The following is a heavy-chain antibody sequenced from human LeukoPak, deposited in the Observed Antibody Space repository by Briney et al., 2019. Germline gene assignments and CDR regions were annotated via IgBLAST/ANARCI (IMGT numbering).Heavy chain of an antibody. V-gene: IGHV4-39*07. D-gene: IGHD6-13*01. J-gene: IGHJ4*02. CDR3: ARDSHAWYGQYYFDF. Sequence: SETLSLTCTVSGGSIIDSSYYWGWIRQPPGKGLEWIGNIYYFGTTLHIPSLKSRVTMSVDTSKNQFSLKLSSVTAADTAVYYCARDSHAWYGQYYFDFWGQGALVTVSS. CDR1: GGSIIDSSYY. CDR2: IYYFGTT.